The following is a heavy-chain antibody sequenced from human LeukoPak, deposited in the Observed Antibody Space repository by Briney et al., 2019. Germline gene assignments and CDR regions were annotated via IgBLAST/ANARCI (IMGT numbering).Heavy chain of an antibody. V-gene: IGHV4-59*12. CDR2: IYYSGST. J-gene: IGHJ5*02. CDR3: ARLQGSGSTVGWFDP. CDR1: GGSISSYY. D-gene: IGHD5-12*01. Sequence: SETLSLTCTVSGGSISSYYWSWIRQPPGKGLEWIGYIYYSGSTNYNPSLKSRVTISVDKSKNQFSLKLSSVTAADTAVYYCARLQGSGSTVGWFDPWGQGTLVTVSS.